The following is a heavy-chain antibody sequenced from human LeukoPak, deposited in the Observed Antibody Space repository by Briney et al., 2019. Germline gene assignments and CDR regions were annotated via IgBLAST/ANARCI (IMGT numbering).Heavy chain of an antibody. J-gene: IGHJ6*03. CDR2: SRNKANSYST. V-gene: IGHV3-72*01. D-gene: IGHD2-15*01. Sequence: PGGSLRLSCAASGFTSSDRYMDWVRQAPGKGLEWVGRSRNKANSYSTEYAASVKGRFIIPRDDSKKSLYLQMNGLKSEDTAVYFCGVGVAIANQYSYMTVWGKGTTVTVSS. CDR3: GVGVAIANQYSYMTV. CDR1: GFTSSDRY.